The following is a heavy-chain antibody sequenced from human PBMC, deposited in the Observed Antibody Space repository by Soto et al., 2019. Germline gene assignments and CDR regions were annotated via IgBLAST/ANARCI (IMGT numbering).Heavy chain of an antibody. CDR1: GFTVSSNY. D-gene: IGHD3-10*01. V-gene: IGHV3-66*01. Sequence: EVQLVESGGGLVQPGGSLRLSCAASGFTVSSNYMSWVRQAPGKGLEWVSVIYSGGSTYYADSVKGRFTISRDNSKNTLYLQMYSLRAEDTAVYYCARDMVRGLYPEYFQHWGQGTLVTVSS. J-gene: IGHJ1*01. CDR3: ARDMVRGLYPEYFQH. CDR2: IYSGGST.